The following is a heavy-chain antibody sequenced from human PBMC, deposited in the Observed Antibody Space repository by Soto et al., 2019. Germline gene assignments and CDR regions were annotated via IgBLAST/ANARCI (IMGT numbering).Heavy chain of an antibody. Sequence: QVQLVESGGGLVKPGGSLRLSCAASGLTFSDYYMSWLRQAPGKGLEWVSYISSSDSIIYYADSMKGRFTISRDNAKNSLYLLRNSLRAEDTAVNYCARDLGYYDSIGYFAYWGQGTLVTVSS. CDR3: ARDLGYYDSIGYFAY. D-gene: IGHD3-22*01. J-gene: IGHJ4*02. CDR1: GLTFSDYY. CDR2: ISSSDSII. V-gene: IGHV3-11*01.